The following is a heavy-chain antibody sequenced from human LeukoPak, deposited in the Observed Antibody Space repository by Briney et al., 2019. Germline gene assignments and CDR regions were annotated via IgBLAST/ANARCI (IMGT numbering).Heavy chain of an antibody. CDR2: ISPKGIT. V-gene: IGHV4-38-2*02. CDR3: ARVPGVYYDISIGFGSGWFDP. D-gene: IGHD3-9*01. CDR1: GYAINIDYS. J-gene: IGHJ5*02. Sequence: SETLSLTCFVSGYAINIDYSWGWIRQSPGKGLEWIEVISPKGITHYNPSLSGRVTISEDPSKNQFSLKLRSMTATDTAMYYRARVPGVYYDISIGFGSGWFDPWGQGILVTVSS.